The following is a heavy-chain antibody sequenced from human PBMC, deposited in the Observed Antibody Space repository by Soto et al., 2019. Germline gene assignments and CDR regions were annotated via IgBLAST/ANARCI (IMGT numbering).Heavy chain of an antibody. Sequence: QVQLVQSGAEVKKPGASVKVSCKASGYTFTSYYMHWVRQAPGQGLELMGIINPSGGSTTYAQKFXXRXXMTRDTSTSTVYMELRSLRSEDTAVYYCARVGGYSYGGVDYWGQGTLVTVSS. D-gene: IGHD5-18*01. V-gene: IGHV1-46*01. CDR3: ARVGGYSYGGVDY. CDR1: GYTFTSYY. CDR2: INPSGGST. J-gene: IGHJ4*02.